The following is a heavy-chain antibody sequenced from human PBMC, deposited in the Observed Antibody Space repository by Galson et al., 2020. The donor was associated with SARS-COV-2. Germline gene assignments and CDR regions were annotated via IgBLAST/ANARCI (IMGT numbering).Heavy chain of an antibody. CDR2: IYYSGST. D-gene: IGHD5-18*01. Sequence: SQTLSLTCTVSGGSISSYYWSWIRQPPGKGLEWIGYIYYSGSTNYNPSLKSRVTISVDTSKNQFSLKLSSVTAADTAVYYCARHGGGYSYGPMWYYFDYWGQGTLVTVSS. V-gene: IGHV4-59*08. CDR1: GGSISSYY. CDR3: ARHGGGYSYGPMWYYFDY. J-gene: IGHJ4*02.